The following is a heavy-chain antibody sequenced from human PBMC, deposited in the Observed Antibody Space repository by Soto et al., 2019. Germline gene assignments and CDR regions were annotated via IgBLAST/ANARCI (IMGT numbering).Heavy chain of an antibody. V-gene: IGHV4-34*01. CDR1: GGSFSGYC. D-gene: IGHD5-18*01. CDR3: ARESYTYGQKNYFYFGLDV. CDR2: VNHSGGT. Sequence: PSETLSLTCAVSGGSFSGYCWSWIRQSPGKGLEWVGEVNHSGGTNYNPSLKSRVTISVDPSKNQFSLNLTSVTAADTAFYYCARESYTYGQKNYFYFGLDVWGQGTTVTVSS. J-gene: IGHJ6*02.